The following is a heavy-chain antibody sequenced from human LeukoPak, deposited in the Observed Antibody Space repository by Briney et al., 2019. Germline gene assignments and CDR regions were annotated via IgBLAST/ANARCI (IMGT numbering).Heavy chain of an antibody. CDR1: GGSISSGDYY. D-gene: IGHD1-14*01. J-gene: IGHJ4*02. CDR2: IYYSGST. Sequence: PSETLSLTCTVSGGSISSGDYYWSWIRQPPGKGLEWIGYIYYSGSTYYNPSLKSRVTISVDKSKNQFSLKLSSVTAADTAVYYCARDLGSTGLDYWGQGTLVTVSS. V-gene: IGHV4-30-4*08. CDR3: ARDLGSTGLDY.